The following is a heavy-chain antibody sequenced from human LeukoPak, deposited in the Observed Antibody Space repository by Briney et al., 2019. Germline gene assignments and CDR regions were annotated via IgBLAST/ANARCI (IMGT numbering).Heavy chain of an antibody. CDR2: MYHGGST. D-gene: IGHD3-10*01. Sequence: SETLSLTCGVSGAXISSSHWWSWVRQPPRKGLERIGEMYHGGSTNCNPSLKGRATISVDRYNNQFSLRLTSVTAADTAVYYCARGEEHGSGTVHFDYWGQGTLVTVSS. J-gene: IGHJ4*02. V-gene: IGHV4-4*02. CDR1: GAXISSSHW. CDR3: ARGEEHGSGTVHFDY.